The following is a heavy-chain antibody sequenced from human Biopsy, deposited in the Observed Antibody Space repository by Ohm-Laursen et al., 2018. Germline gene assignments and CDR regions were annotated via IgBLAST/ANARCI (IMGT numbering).Heavy chain of an antibody. CDR1: TGTFNSYG. V-gene: IGHV1-69*11. CDR2: IIPILRTT. D-gene: IGHD2-2*01. CDR3: AREAIGYQLPCDD. J-gene: IGHJ4*02. Sequence: ASVKVSCNAPTGTFNSYGIIWVRQVPGQGLEWMGRIIPILRTTAYAQTFLGRVTITADSPTSTVDMELTSLTSDDTAVYFCAREAIGYQLPCDDWGQGTLVTVSS.